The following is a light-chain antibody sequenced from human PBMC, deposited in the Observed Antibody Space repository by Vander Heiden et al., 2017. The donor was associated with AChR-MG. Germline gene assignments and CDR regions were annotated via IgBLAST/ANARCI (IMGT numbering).Light chain of an antibody. J-gene: IGKJ2*01. CDR2: AAS. CDR1: QSISSY. V-gene: IGKV1-39*01. Sequence: DIQMTQSPSSLSASVGDRVTITCRASQSISSYLNWYQQKPGKAPKLLIYAASSLQSGVPSRFSGSGSGTDFTLTISSLQPEDFATYYCQQSYRTPSMSTFGKGTKLEIK. CDR3: QQSYRTPSMST.